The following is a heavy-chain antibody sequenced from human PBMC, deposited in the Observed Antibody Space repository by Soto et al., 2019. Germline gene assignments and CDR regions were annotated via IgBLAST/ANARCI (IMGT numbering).Heavy chain of an antibody. CDR2: ISSSGDNT. CDR1: GFPFSNYA. J-gene: IGHJ6*02. V-gene: IGHV3-23*01. D-gene: IGHD5-12*01. Sequence: GGSLRLSCAASGFPFSNYAVSWVRQAPGKGLEWVSAISSSGDNTYYADSVKGRFTVSRDNFKNMLYLQMSRLRTEDTAIYYCAKRGYPLAYYYGMDHWGQGTTVTVSS. CDR3: AKRGYPLAYYYGMDH.